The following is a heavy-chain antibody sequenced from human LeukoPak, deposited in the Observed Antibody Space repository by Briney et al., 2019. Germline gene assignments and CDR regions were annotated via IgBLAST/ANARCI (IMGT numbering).Heavy chain of an antibody. J-gene: IGHJ3*02. D-gene: IGHD3-22*01. CDR1: GHTFTVYY. CDR3: ARVSYHCSGYYQITRDTFDI. CDR2: INPHSGGT. V-gene: IGHV1-2*02. Sequence: ASVSVSYKASGHTFTVYYVHWVRHAPGQGLEWMGWINPHSGGTNYAQKFQGRVTMTRDTPISTAYMDLSRLRPGDTAVYICARVSYHCSGYYQITRDTFDIWGQGTMVTVSS.